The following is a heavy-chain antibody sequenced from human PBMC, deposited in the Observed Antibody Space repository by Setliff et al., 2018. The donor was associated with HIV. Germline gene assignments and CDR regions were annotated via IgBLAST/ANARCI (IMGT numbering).Heavy chain of an antibody. D-gene: IGHD3-10*01. V-gene: IGHV3-23*01. J-gene: IGHJ4*02. CDR1: GFTVSSYA. CDR2: ISGSGGGT. Sequence: PGGSLRLSCAASGFTVSSYAMSWVRQAPGKGLEWVSAISGSGGGTYHADSVKGRFTIPRDNAKNSLFLQMNSLRAEDTAVYYCARDDKFAFDYWGLGTLVTVSS. CDR3: ARDDKFAFDY.